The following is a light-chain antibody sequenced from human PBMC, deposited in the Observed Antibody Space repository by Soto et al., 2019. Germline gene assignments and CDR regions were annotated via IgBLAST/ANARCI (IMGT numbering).Light chain of an antibody. CDR1: SSDVGAYNL. CDR3: CSYAGSSAYV. V-gene: IGLV2-23*02. Sequence: QSALTQPASVSGSPGQSITISCTGTSSDVGAYNLVSWYQQYPGKAPRLIIYEVSKRPSGISNRFSASKSGNTASLTISGLQAEDEADYYCCSYAGSSAYVFGTGTKVTVL. J-gene: IGLJ1*01. CDR2: EVS.